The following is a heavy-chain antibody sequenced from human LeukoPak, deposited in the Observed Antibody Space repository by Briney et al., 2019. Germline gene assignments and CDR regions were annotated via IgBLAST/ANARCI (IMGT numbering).Heavy chain of an antibody. CDR3: SRESGPFSPFGH. J-gene: IGHJ4*02. CDR1: GGSITSTNY. D-gene: IGHD1-26*01. CDR2: ISLSGYT. Sequence: PSETLSLTCGVSGGSITSTNYWSWVRQPPGQGLEWIGEISLSGYTGFNPSLRSRVTMSLDESKNYLSLNLVSVTAADTAVYYCSRESGPFSPFGHWGQGILVTVTS. V-gene: IGHV4-4*02.